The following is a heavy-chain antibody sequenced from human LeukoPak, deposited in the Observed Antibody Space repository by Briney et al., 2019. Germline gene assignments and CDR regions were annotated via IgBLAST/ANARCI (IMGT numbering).Heavy chain of an antibody. D-gene: IGHD2-21*02. CDR2: ISSSSSTI. J-gene: IGHJ4*02. Sequence: PGGSLRLSCAASGFTFSSYSMNWVRQAPGKGLEWVSYISSSSSTIYYADSVKGRFTISRDNSKNTLYLQMNSLRAEDTAVYYCAKEEGYSWWRPDYFDYWGQGTLVTVSS. CDR3: AKEEGYSWWRPDYFDY. CDR1: GFTFSSYS. V-gene: IGHV3-48*01.